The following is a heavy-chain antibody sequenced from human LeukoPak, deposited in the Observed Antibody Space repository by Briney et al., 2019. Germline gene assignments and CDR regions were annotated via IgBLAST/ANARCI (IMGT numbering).Heavy chain of an antibody. CDR1: GYTITSYG. J-gene: IGHJ3*02. CDR3: ARDNPTTYSGSYDI. D-gene: IGHD1-26*01. V-gene: IGHV1-18*01. Sequence: GASVEVSCKASGYTITSYGISWVRQAPGQGLEWMGWITTYNGNTNYAQKFQGRVTMTTDTSTSTAYMELRSLRSDDTAVYYCARDNPTTYSGSYDIWGQGTMVTVSS. CDR2: ITTYNGNT.